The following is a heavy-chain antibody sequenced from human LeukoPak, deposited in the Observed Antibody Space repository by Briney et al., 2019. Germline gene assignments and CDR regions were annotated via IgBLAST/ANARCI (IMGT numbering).Heavy chain of an antibody. V-gene: IGHV3-74*01. CDR1: GFTFSTYW. Sequence: GGSLRLSCAASGFTFSTYWMHWVRQAPGKGLVWVSRFKSDGSTNYADSVKGRFTISRDNAKNTLSLQMNSLRPEDTGVYYCARAPSEIGGYYPEYFRHWGQGTLVTVSS. CDR2: FKSDGST. D-gene: IGHD3-3*01. CDR3: ARAPSEIGGYYPEYFRH. J-gene: IGHJ1*01.